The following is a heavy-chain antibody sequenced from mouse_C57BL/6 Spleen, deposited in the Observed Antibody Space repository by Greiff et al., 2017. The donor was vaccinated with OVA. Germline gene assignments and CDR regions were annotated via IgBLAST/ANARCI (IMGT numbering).Heavy chain of an antibody. CDR2: INPNNGGT. Sequence: EVQLQQSGPELVKPGASVKISCKASGYTFTDYYMNWVKQSHGKSLEWIGDINPNNGGTSYNQKFKGKATLTVDKSSSTAYMELRSLTSEDSAVYYCASNYFYARDYGGKETSVTVSS. CDR3: ASNYFYARDY. J-gene: IGHJ4*01. V-gene: IGHV1-26*01. CDR1: GYTFTDYY. D-gene: IGHD2-1*01.